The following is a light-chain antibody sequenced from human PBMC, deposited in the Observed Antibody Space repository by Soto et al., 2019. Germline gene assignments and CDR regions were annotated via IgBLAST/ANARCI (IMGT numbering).Light chain of an antibody. V-gene: IGLV1-40*01. J-gene: IGLJ2*01. CDR2: GNI. Sequence: QSVLTQPPSVSGAPGQRVTISCTGSSSNIGAGYDVHWYQQLPGTAPKLLIYGNINRPSGVPDRFSGSKSGTSASLAITGLQAEDEAVYYCQSYDSSLSGYVLFGGGTKLTVL. CDR3: QSYDSSLSGYVL. CDR1: SSNIGAGYD.